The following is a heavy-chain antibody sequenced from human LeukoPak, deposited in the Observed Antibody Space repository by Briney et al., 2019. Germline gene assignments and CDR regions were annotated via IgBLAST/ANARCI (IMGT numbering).Heavy chain of an antibody. V-gene: IGHV3-23*01. CDR2: ISGSGGST. CDR3: AKAPHDYGDYLAAFDI. CDR1: GFTFSSYA. J-gene: IGHJ3*02. Sequence: GESLRLSCAASGFTFSSYAMSWVRQAPGKGLEWVSAISGSGGSTYYAHSVKGRFTISRDNSKNTLYLQMNSLRAEDTAVYYCAKAPHDYGDYLAAFDIWGQGTMVTVSS. D-gene: IGHD4-17*01.